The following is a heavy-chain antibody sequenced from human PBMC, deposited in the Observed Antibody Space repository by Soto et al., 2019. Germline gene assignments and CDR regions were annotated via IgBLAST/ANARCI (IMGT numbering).Heavy chain of an antibody. J-gene: IGHJ4*02. D-gene: IGHD2-2*02. V-gene: IGHV4-31*03. Sequence: PSETLSLTCTVSGGSISSGGYYWSWIRQHPGKGLEWIGYIYYSGSTYYNPSLKSRVTISVDTSKNQFSLKLSSVTAADTAVYYCARHCSSTSCYIDYWGQGTLVTVSS. CDR2: IYYSGST. CDR1: GGSISSGGYY. CDR3: ARHCSSTSCYIDY.